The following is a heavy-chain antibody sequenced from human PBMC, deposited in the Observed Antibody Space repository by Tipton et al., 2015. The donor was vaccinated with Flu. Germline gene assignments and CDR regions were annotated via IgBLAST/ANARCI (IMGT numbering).Heavy chain of an antibody. CDR3: ARDQLVTTWGWFDP. D-gene: IGHD4-17*01. Sequence: TLSLTCVVSGGSITTNNWWSWVRQSPVRGLEWIAEVYHSGSVNQNPSLRGRLSMSVDKSKNQFSLKLSSVTAADTAVYYCARDQLVTTWGWFDPWGQGTLVTVSS. V-gene: IGHV4-4*02. CDR2: VYHSGSV. CDR1: GGSITTNNW. J-gene: IGHJ5*02.